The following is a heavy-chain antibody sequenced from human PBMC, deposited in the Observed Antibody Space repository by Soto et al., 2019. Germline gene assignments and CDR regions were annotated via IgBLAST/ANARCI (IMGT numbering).Heavy chain of an antibody. CDR2: IHYSGRT. Sequence: KPSEILSLTCAVSGGSITSGAYYWTWIRQHPGKGLEWIAYIHYSGRTYYNPSLKSRVTISVDTSNNQFSLKLSSVTAADTAVYYCARYYFDSSGYSNRFDPWGQGTLVTVSS. D-gene: IGHD3-22*01. CDR3: ARYYFDSSGYSNRFDP. V-gene: IGHV4-31*11. J-gene: IGHJ5*02. CDR1: GGSITSGAYY.